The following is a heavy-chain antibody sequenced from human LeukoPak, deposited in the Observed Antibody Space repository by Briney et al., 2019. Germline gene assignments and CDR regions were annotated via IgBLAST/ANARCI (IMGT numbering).Heavy chain of an antibody. J-gene: IGHJ4*02. D-gene: IGHD3-9*01. CDR1: GFTFGDYA. Sequence: PGRSLRLSCTASGFTFGDYAMSWVRQAPGKGLEWVGFIRSKAYGGTTEYAASVKGRFTISRDDSKSIAYLQMNSLKTEDTAVYYCTRERIRYFDWLPDYWGQGTLVTVSS. CDR2: IRSKAYGGTT. CDR3: TRERIRYFDWLPDY. V-gene: IGHV3-49*04.